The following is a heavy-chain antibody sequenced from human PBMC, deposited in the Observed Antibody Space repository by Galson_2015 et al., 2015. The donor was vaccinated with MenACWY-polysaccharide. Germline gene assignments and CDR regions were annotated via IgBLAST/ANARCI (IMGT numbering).Heavy chain of an antibody. D-gene: IGHD3-16*01. V-gene: IGHV1-8*01. J-gene: IGHJ1*01. CDR3: ARDLCLTAAHLSAY. CDR2: MNPNKGNT. Sequence: SVKVSCKASGYTFTSYDINWVRQAPGQGLEWMGRMNPNKGNTAYAQKFQGRVTMTRNTSISTAYMELSSLRSEDTAAYYCARDLCLTAAHLSAYSGHASQFTVSS. CDR1: GYTFTSYD.